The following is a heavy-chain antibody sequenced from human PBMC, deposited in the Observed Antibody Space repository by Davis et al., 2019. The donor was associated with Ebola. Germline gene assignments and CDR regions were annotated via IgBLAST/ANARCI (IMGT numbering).Heavy chain of an antibody. CDR2: ISTYNGNT. CDR3: ARAARGDRDY. CDR1: GYTFTTYG. D-gene: IGHD3-16*01. Sequence: ASVTVSCKASGYTFTTYGISWVRQAPGQGLEWMGWISTYNGNTNYAQKLQGRVTMTTDTSTSTASMELRSLRSDDTAVYYCARAARGDRDYWGQGTLVTVSS. J-gene: IGHJ4*02. V-gene: IGHV1-18*01.